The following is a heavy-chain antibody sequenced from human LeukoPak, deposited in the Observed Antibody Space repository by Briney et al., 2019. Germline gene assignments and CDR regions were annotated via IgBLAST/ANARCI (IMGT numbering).Heavy chain of an antibody. CDR3: ARVGWLQSRYYYYYYMDV. V-gene: IGHV3-30*04. D-gene: IGHD5-24*01. Sequence: PGGSLRLSCAASGFTFSTYAMHWVRQAPGKGLEWVAVISYDGSSKYYADSVKGRFTISRDNSKNTLYLQMNSLRAEDTAVYYCARVGWLQSRYYYYYYMDVWGKGTTVTISS. CDR2: ISYDGSSK. J-gene: IGHJ6*03. CDR1: GFTFSTYA.